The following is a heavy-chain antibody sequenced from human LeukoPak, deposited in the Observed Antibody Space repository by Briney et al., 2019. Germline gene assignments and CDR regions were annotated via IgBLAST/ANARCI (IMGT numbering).Heavy chain of an antibody. CDR1: GGSISSYY. CDR2: IYYSGST. CDR3: ARVKRITMVRGVIGCGYFDY. V-gene: IGHV4-59*01. D-gene: IGHD3-10*01. J-gene: IGHJ4*02. Sequence: PSETLSLTCTVSGGSISSYYWSWIRQPPGKGLEWIGYIYYSGSTNYNPSLKSRVTISVDTSKNQFSLKLSSVTAADTAVYYCARVKRITMVRGVIGCGYFDYWGQGTLVTVSS.